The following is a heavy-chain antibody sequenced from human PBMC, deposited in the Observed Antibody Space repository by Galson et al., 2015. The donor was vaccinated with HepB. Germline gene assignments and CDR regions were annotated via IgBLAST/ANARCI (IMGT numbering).Heavy chain of an antibody. CDR2: INHSGST. J-gene: IGHJ5*02. CDR1: GGSFSGYY. CDR3: ARRIPLLLWFGELSPGFDP. D-gene: IGHD3-10*01. Sequence: ETLSLTCAVYGGSFSGYYWSWIRQPPGKGLEWIGEINHSGSTNYNPSLKSRVTISVDTSKNQFSLKLSSVTAADTAVYYCARRIPLLLWFGELSPGFDPWGQGTLVTVSS. V-gene: IGHV4-34*01.